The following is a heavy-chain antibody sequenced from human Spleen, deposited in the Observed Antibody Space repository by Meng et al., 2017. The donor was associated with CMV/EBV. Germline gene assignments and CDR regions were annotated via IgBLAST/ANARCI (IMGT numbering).Heavy chain of an antibody. CDR2: ISSSGSSI. J-gene: IGHJ6*02. CDR3: ARETRRKGMDV. V-gene: IGHV3-48*04. Sequence: GGSLRLSCAASGFTFSSYSMNWVRQGPGKGLEWVSYISSSGSSIDYADSVKGRITISRDNAKNSLYLQMNSLRAEDTAVYYCARETRRKGMDVWGQGTTVTVSS. CDR1: GFTFSSYS.